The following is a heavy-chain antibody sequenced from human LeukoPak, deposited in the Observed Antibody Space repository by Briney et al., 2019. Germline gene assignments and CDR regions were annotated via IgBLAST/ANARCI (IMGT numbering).Heavy chain of an antibody. CDR3: ARDQNIAAAGVVAFDI. D-gene: IGHD6-13*01. Sequence: ASVKVSCKASGYTFTSYAMNWVRQAPGQGLEWMGWINSNSGGTNYAQKFKDRVTMTGDTSITTAYMELSRLRSDDTAVYYCARDQNIAAAGVVAFDIWGQGTMVTVSS. CDR2: INSNSGGT. V-gene: IGHV1-2*02. CDR1: GYTFTSYA. J-gene: IGHJ3*02.